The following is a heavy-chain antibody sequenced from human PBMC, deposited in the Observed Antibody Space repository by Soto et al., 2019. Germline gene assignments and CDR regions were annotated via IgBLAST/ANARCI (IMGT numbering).Heavy chain of an antibody. CDR2: IDPSDSYT. J-gene: IGHJ6*02. CDR1: GGSETRSR. V-gene: IGHV5-10-1*01. D-gene: IGHD3-10*01. Sequence: SQPRSDERCGGSETRSRMCPVHQKTGKGLEWMGRIDPSDSYTNYSPSFQGHVTISADKSISTAYLQWSSLKASDTAMYYCARPLDDGSGSRGGMDVLGQGTTVPVSS. CDR3: ARPLDDGSGSRGGMDV.